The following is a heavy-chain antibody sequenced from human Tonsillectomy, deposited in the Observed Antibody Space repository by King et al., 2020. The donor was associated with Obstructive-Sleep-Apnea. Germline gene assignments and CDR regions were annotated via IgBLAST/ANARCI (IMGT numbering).Heavy chain of an antibody. D-gene: IGHD4-17*01. J-gene: IGHJ4*02. CDR2: IKCDGSST. Sequence: VQLVESGGGLVQPGGSLRLSCAASGFTFSSYCMHWVRQAPGKGLVWVSRIKCDGSSTSYADSVKGRFTISRDNAKNTLYLQMNSLRSEDTAVYYCVYGEYVVPFDYWGQGTLVTVAS. CDR1: GFTFSSYC. CDR3: VYGEYVVPFDY. V-gene: IGHV3-74*01.